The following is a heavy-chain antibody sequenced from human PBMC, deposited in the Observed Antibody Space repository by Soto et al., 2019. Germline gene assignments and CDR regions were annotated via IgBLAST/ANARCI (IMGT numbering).Heavy chain of an antibody. D-gene: IGHD2-15*01. CDR1: GGIFTNNA. J-gene: IGHJ6*02. CDR3: ATGGQNDGYNFYHGMDV. Sequence: QVQAVQSGAEVKKPGSSVKVSCQVSGGIFTNNAISRERQAPGQGLEWLGGVIPLFETAYYAQIFRGRLRISTDGATTTAYTELSGLTSADSAVYFCATGGQNDGYNFYHGMDVWGQGTTVTVS. CDR2: VIPLFETA. V-gene: IGHV1-69*01.